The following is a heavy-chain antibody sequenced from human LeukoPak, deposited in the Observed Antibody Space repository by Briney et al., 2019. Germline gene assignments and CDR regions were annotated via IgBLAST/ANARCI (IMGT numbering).Heavy chain of an antibody. CDR3: AKVLVPSGYPSPYGMDV. D-gene: IGHD5-12*01. CDR1: GFTFSSYA. CDR2: ISGSGGST. J-gene: IGHJ6*02. V-gene: IGHV3-23*01. Sequence: PGGSLRLSCAASGFTFSSYAMSWVRQAPGKGLEWVSAISGSGGSTYYADSVKGRFTISRDNSKNTLYLQMNSLRAEDTAVYYCAKVLVPSGYPSPYGMDVWGQGTTVTVSS.